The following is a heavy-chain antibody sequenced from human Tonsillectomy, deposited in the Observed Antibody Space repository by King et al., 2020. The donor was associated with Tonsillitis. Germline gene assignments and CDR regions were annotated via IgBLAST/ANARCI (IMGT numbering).Heavy chain of an antibody. CDR2: TYYRSKWYN. CDR3: ARGSLGWLKDSYYYYGLDV. Sequence: VQLQQSGPGLVKPSQTLSVTCAISGDSVSSNSAAWNWIRQSPSRGLEWLGRTYYRSKWYNDYAVSVKSRITINPDTSKNQFSLQLNSVTPEVTAMYYCARGSLGWLKDSYYYYGLDVWGQGTTVTVSS. J-gene: IGHJ6*01. D-gene: IGHD5-12*01. CDR1: GDSVSSNSAA. V-gene: IGHV6-1*01.